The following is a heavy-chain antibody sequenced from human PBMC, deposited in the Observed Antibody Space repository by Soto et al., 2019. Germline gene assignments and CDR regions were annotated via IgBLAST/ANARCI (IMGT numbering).Heavy chain of an antibody. J-gene: IGHJ5*02. Sequence: QVQLVQSGAEVKKPGSSVKVSCKASGGTFSSYTISWVRQAPGQGLEWMGRIIPILGIANYAQKFQGRVTITADKSTSPAYMELSSLRSEDTAVYYCAREYGDRGGWFDPWGQGTLVTVSS. D-gene: IGHD4-17*01. CDR3: AREYGDRGGWFDP. CDR1: GGTFSSYT. CDR2: IIPILGIA. V-gene: IGHV1-69*02.